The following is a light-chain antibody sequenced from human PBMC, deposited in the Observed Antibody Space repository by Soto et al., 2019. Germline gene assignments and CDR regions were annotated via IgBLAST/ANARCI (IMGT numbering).Light chain of an antibody. CDR2: GAS. Sequence: IVLTQSPGTLSLSPGERATLSCRASQSVSSNLAWYQLKPGQAPRLLIYGASTRATGIPARFSGSGSGTEFTLTISSLQSEDFATYYCQQLNSYPLTFGGGTKVDIK. V-gene: IGKV3-15*01. J-gene: IGKJ4*01. CDR3: QQLNSYPLT. CDR1: QSVSSN.